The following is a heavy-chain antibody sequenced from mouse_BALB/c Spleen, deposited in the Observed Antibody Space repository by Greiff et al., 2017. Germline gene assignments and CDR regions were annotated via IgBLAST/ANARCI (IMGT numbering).Heavy chain of an antibody. Sequence: QVQLQQSGAELVRPGSSVKISCKASGYAFSSYWMNWVKQRPGQGLEWIGQIYPGDGDTNYNGKFKGKATLTADKSSSTAYMQLSSLTSEDSAVYFCARKGYAYAMDYWGQGTSVTVSS. D-gene: IGHD2-10*02. CDR3: ARKGYAYAMDY. CDR2: IYPGDGDT. J-gene: IGHJ4*01. V-gene: IGHV1-80*01. CDR1: GYAFSSYW.